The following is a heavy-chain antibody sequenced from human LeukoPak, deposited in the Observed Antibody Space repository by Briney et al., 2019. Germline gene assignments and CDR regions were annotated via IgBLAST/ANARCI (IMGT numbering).Heavy chain of an antibody. Sequence: GGSLRLSCAASGFTFSNAWMSWVRQAPGKGLEWVGRIKSKTDGGTTDYAAPVKGRFTISRDDSKNTLYLQMNSLKTEDTAVYYCTIFSQWELLNDAFDIWGQGTMVTVSS. CDR3: TIFSQWELLNDAFDI. J-gene: IGHJ3*02. CDR1: GFTFSNAW. D-gene: IGHD1-26*01. CDR2: IKSKTDGGTT. V-gene: IGHV3-15*01.